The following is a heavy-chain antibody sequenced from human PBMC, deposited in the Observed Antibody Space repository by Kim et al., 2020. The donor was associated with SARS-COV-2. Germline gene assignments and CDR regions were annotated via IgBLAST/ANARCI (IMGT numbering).Heavy chain of an antibody. V-gene: IGHV1-69*02. CDR3: ASDVEWRAYQPEDYYYSYGMDD. D-gene: IGHD2-2*01. J-gene: IGHJ6*02. Sequence: SVKVSCKASGGTFSSYTISWVRQAPGQGLEWMGRIIPILGIANSAQKFQGRVTITADQSTSTAYMELSSLRSEDTAVYYCASDVEWRAYQPEDYYYSYGMDDWGQGNTVYVSS. CDR2: IIPILGIA. CDR1: GGTFSSYT.